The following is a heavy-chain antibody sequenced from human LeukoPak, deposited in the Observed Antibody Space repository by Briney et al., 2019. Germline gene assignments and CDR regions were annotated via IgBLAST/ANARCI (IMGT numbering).Heavy chain of an antibody. J-gene: IGHJ2*01. CDR1: GGSISSSSYY. Sequence: SETLSLTCTVSGGSISSSSYYWGWIRQPPGKGLEWIGSIYYSGSTYYNPSLKSRVTISVDTSKNQFSLKLSSVTAADTAVYYCARVYYSSSYDYWYFGLWGRGTLVTVSS. CDR3: ARVYYSSSYDYWYFGL. V-gene: IGHV4-39*07. CDR2: IYYSGST. D-gene: IGHD6-13*01.